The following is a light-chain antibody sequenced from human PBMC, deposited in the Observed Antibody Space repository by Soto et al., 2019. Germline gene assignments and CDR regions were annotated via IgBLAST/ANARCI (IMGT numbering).Light chain of an antibody. J-gene: IGKJ4*01. CDR3: HQYDSSPLT. CDR1: QRVSRSY. CDR2: VAS. Sequence: EIVLTQSPGTLSLSPGERATLSCRASQRVSRSYLAWYPQKPGQAPRLLIYVASRWATGIPDRFSCSESGTYFTLTISRLESEDFAVYYCHQYDSSPLTFGGGTKVEIK. V-gene: IGKV3-20*01.